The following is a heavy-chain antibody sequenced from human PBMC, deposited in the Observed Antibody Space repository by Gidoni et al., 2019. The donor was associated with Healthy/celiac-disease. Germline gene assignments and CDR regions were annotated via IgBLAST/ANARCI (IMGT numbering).Heavy chain of an antibody. CDR2: ISYDGSNK. CDR3: AKEFVGGWYKEYYFDY. D-gene: IGHD6-19*01. CDR1: GFTFRSYG. Sequence: QVQLVESGGGVVQPGRSLSLSCAPPGFTFRSYGMPWVRQAPGKGLEWVAVISYDGSNKYYADSVKGRFTISRDNSKNTLYLQMNSLRAEDTAVYYCAKEFVGGWYKEYYFDYWGQGTLVTVSS. J-gene: IGHJ4*02. V-gene: IGHV3-30*18.